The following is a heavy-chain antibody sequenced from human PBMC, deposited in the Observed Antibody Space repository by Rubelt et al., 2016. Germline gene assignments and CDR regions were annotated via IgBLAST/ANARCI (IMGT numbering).Heavy chain of an antibody. CDR3: ARGGRY. J-gene: IGHJ4*02. Sequence: QVQLQESGPGLVKPSETLSLTCTVSGGSVSCGSYYWSWIRQPPGKGLEWIGYIYYSGSTNYNPPLKSVVTISVDTSKIQCSLKLSAVTAADTAVYYCARGGRYWGQGTLVTVSS. V-gene: IGHV4-61*01. D-gene: IGHD1-26*01. CDR1: GGSVSCGSYY. CDR2: IYYSGST.